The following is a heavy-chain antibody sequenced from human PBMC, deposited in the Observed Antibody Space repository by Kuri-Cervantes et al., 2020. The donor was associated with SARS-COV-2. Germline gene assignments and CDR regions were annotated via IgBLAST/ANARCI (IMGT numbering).Heavy chain of an antibody. Sequence: GGSLRLSCAASGFTFSSYEMNWVRQAPGKGLEWVSYISSSGSTIYYADSVKGRLTISRDNAKNSLYLQMNSLRAEDTAVYYCARGITMVRGVIDYWGQGTLVTVSS. CDR2: ISSSGSTI. V-gene: IGHV3-48*03. CDR1: GFTFSSYE. J-gene: IGHJ4*02. CDR3: ARGITMVRGVIDY. D-gene: IGHD3-10*01.